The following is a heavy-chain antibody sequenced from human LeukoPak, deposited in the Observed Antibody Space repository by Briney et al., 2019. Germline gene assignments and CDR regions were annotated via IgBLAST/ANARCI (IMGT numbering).Heavy chain of an antibody. CDR3: AKGGGYEAQYYYYYLDV. CDR2: IRYDGSNK. CDR1: GFTFSSYG. D-gene: IGHD5-12*01. J-gene: IGHJ6*03. V-gene: IGHV3-30*02. Sequence: GWSLRLSCAASGFTFSSYGMYWVRLAPGKGLEWVAFIRYDGSNKYYADSVKGRFTISRDNSKSTLYLQMKSLRAEDTAVYYCAKGGGYEAQYYYYYLDVWGKGTTVTISS.